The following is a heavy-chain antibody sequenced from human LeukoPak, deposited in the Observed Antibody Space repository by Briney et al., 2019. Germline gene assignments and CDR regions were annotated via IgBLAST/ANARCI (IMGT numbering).Heavy chain of an antibody. V-gene: IGHV4-34*01. D-gene: IGHD2-15*01. CDR2: INYSGNT. J-gene: IGHJ4*02. Sequence: PSETLSLTCAVYGGSLSGYYWTWIRQTPGKGLEWIGEINYSGNTNYNRSLKSRVTISADTSKNQFSLRLSSVTAADTAVYYCARRGTAYCRGGNCYSDKYFDYWGQGTQITVSS. CDR3: ARRGTAYCRGGNCYSDKYFDY. CDR1: GGSLSGYY.